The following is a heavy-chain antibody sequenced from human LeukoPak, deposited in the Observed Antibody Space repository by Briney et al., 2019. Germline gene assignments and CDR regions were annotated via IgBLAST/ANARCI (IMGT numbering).Heavy chain of an antibody. CDR1: GFPFSSYW. J-gene: IGHJ6*02. CDR2: INHNGNVN. Sequence: GGSLRLSCVASGFPFSSYWMTWVRQAPGKGLEWVASINHNGNVNYYVDSVKGRFTISRDNAKNSLYLQMSNLRAEDTAVYFCARGGGLDVWGQGATVTVSS. V-gene: IGHV3-7*03. D-gene: IGHD3-16*01. CDR3: ARGGGLDV.